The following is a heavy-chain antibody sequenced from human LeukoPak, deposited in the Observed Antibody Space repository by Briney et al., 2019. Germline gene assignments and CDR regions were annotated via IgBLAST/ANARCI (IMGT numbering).Heavy chain of an antibody. D-gene: IGHD1-1*01. Sequence: SETLSLTCAVYGGSFSGYYWSWIRQPPGKGLEWIGEINHSGSTNYNPSLKSRVTMSVDTSKNQFSLKLSSVTAADTAVYYCARGTGFNWFDPWGQGTLVTVSS. CDR2: INHSGST. J-gene: IGHJ5*02. V-gene: IGHV4-34*01. CDR1: GGSFSGYY. CDR3: ARGTGFNWFDP.